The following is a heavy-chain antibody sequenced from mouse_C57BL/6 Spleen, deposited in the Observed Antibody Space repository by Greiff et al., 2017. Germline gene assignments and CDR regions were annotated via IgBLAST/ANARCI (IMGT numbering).Heavy chain of an antibody. CDR1: GYTFTSYW. CDR2: IYPGNSDT. J-gene: IGHJ2*01. CDR3: TRRMITVPYYFDY. Sequence: VQLQQSGTVLARPGASVKMSCKTSGYTFTSYWMHWVKQRPGQGLEWIGAIYPGNSDTSYNQKFKGKAKLTAVTSASTAYMELSSLTNEDSAVYYCTRRMITVPYYFDYWGQGTTLTVSS. D-gene: IGHD2-4*01. V-gene: IGHV1-5*01.